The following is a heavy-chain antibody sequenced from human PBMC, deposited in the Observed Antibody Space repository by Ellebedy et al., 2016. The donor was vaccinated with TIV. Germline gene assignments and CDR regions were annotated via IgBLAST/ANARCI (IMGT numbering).Heavy chain of an antibody. CDR1: GFTFSSYA. D-gene: IGHD3-22*01. CDR2: ISGSGGST. Sequence: GESLKISCAASGFTFSSYAMSWVRQAPGKGLEWVSAISGSGGSTYYADSVKGRFTISRDNSKNTLYLQMNSLRAEDTAVYYCAKDLRGTKYDSSGYGLDYWGQGTLVTVSS. CDR3: AKDLRGTKYDSSGYGLDY. J-gene: IGHJ4*02. V-gene: IGHV3-23*01.